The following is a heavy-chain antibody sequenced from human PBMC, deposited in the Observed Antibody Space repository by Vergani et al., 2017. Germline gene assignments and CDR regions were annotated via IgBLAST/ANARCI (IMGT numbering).Heavy chain of an antibody. Sequence: QVQLQESGPGLVKPSQTLSLTCTVSGGSSNSGDYYWSWIRQPPGKGLEWIGYIYYSGSTYYNPSLKSQITMSIDTSKNQFSLKLSSVTAADTAVYYCARAPALWYGEYRLDYWGQGTLVTVSS. CDR3: ARAPALWYGEYRLDY. J-gene: IGHJ4*02. V-gene: IGHV4-30-4*01. CDR1: GGSSNSGDYY. D-gene: IGHD3-10*01. CDR2: IYYSGST.